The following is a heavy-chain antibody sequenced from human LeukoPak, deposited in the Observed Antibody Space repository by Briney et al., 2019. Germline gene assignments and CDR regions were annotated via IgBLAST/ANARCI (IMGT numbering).Heavy chain of an antibody. Sequence: PGESLRLSCAASGLTFSSYSMNWVRQAPGKGLEWVSAISSGSTYIYYADSVKGRFTITRDNAKSSLYLQMNSLRAEDTAVYYCARDALTGDPSPDAFDIWGQGTMVTVSS. CDR3: ARDALTGDPSPDAFDI. CDR1: GLTFSSYS. V-gene: IGHV3-21*01. J-gene: IGHJ3*02. CDR2: ISSGSTYI. D-gene: IGHD7-27*01.